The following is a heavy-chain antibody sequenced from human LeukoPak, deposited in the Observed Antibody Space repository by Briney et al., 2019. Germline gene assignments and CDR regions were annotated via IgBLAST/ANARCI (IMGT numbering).Heavy chain of an antibody. CDR1: GVSFSGYY. D-gene: IGHD5-18*01. CDR2: FNHGGST. J-gene: IGHJ6*04. V-gene: IGHV4-34*01. Sequence: SETLSLTCAVYGVSFSGYYWSWIRQSPGKGLEWIGEFNHGGSTKYNPSLESRVAISVDTSKNQFSLKVNSVIAADTAVYYCTRGPPSRGYSYGPARDGLDVWGKGTTVTVSS. CDR3: TRGPPSRGYSYGPARDGLDV.